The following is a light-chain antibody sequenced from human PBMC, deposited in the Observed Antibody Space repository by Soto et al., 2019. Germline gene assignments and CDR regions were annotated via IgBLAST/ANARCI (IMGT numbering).Light chain of an antibody. CDR3: QRYGNSYT. CDR2: GAS. V-gene: IGKV3-20*01. J-gene: IGKJ2*01. CDR1: QSVSTSF. Sequence: EIVLTHSPGTLSLSPGARATLSCRASQSVSTSFLAWYRQKPGQAPRLLIYGASVRAPGIPDRFSGSGSGTDFTLHISRLEREDFGVYYCQRYGNSYTFGQGTKLEIK.